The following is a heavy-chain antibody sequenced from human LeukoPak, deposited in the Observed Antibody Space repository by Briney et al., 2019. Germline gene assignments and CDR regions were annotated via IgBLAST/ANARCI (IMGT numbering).Heavy chain of an antibody. Sequence: GASVKVSCKASGYTFTSYAMNWVRQAPGQGLEWMGWINTNTGNPTYAQGFTGRFVFSLDTSVSTAYLQISSLKAEDTAVYYCARGQFPIYDSSGYYPHWGQGTLVTVSS. CDR3: ARGQFPIYDSSGYYPH. V-gene: IGHV7-4-1*02. CDR2: INTNTGNP. J-gene: IGHJ4*02. D-gene: IGHD3-22*01. CDR1: GYTFTSYA.